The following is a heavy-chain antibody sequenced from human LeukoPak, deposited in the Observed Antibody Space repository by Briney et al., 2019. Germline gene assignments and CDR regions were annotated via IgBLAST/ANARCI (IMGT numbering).Heavy chain of an antibody. CDR2: ISYDGSNK. V-gene: IGHV3-30*18. D-gene: IGHD3-10*01. CDR1: GFTFSDYY. J-gene: IGHJ4*02. CDR3: AKDLGYGSGSYIFDY. Sequence: GGSLRLSCAASGFTFSDYYMSWVRQAPGKGLEWVAVISYDGSNKYYADSVKGRFTISRDNSKNTLYLQMNSLRAEDTAVYYCAKDLGYGSGSYIFDYWGQGTLVTVSS.